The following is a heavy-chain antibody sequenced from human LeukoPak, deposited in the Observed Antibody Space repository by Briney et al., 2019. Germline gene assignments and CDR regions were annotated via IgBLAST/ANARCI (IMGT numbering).Heavy chain of an antibody. V-gene: IGHV4-59*08. Sequence: SETLSLTCTVSGGSISDSYWSWIRQPPGKGLEWVGYIYYSGSVSYNPSLNSRVTISLDTSKNQFSLRLTSVPAADTAVYYCARLDIAVAGQIPYFYYHGMDVWGQGTTVTVSS. CDR3: ARLDIAVAGQIPYFYYHGMDV. J-gene: IGHJ6*02. CDR1: GGSISDSY. D-gene: IGHD6-19*01. CDR2: IYYSGSV.